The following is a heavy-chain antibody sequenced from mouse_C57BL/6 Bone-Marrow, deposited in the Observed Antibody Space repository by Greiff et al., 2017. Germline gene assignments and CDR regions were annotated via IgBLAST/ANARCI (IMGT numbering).Heavy chain of an antibody. CDR1: GFPFSSYG. J-gene: IGHJ2*01. D-gene: IGHD1-1*02. CDR3: AGGWGDFDY. CDR2: ISSGGSYT. Sequence: EVKLMESGGDLVKPGGSLKLSCAASGFPFSSYGMSWVRQTPDKRLEWVATISSGGSYTDYPDSVKGRFTISRDNAKNTLYLQMSSLKSEDAAMYYCAGGWGDFDYWGQGTTLTVSS. V-gene: IGHV5-6*01.